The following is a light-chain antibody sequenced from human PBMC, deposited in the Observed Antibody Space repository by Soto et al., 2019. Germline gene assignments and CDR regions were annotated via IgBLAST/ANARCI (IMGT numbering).Light chain of an antibody. J-gene: IGLJ3*02. CDR3: TSYTTRNTWV. CDR2: EVT. V-gene: IGLV2-14*01. Sequence: QSALTQPASVSGSPGQSITISCTGTSSDVGRYNYVSWFQHHPGKAPKVMIYEVTNRPSGVSIRFSGSKSGYTASLTISGLQAEDEAHYYCTSYTTRNTWVFGGGTKLTVL. CDR1: SSDVGRYNY.